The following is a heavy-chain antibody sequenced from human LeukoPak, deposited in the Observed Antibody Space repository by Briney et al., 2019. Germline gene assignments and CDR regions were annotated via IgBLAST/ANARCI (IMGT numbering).Heavy chain of an antibody. CDR1: GFSFSGHW. Sequence: GGSLRLTCTASGFSFSGHWMHWARQLPGKGLVWVSRISPTGSTTSYADSVKGRFTVSRDNAKNTLYLQVNNLRAEDTAVYYCARGPNSNWSGLDFWGQGTLLTVSS. V-gene: IGHV3-74*01. D-gene: IGHD6-6*01. CDR3: ARGPNSNWSGLDF. J-gene: IGHJ4*02. CDR2: ISPTGSTT.